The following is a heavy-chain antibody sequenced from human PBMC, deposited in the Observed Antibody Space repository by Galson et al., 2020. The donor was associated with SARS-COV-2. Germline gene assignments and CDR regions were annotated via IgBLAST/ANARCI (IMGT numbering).Heavy chain of an antibody. CDR3: ASQHGSGYSPWYFDY. D-gene: IGHD3-22*01. CDR1: GFTFSSYW. V-gene: IGHV3-74*01. J-gene: IGHJ4*02. Sequence: TGGSLRLSCAASGFTFSSYWMHWVRQAPGKGLVWVSRIKSDGSSTSYADSVKGRFTISRDNAKNTLYLQMNSLRAEDTAVYYCASQHGSGYSPWYFDYWGQGTLVTVSS. CDR2: IKSDGSST.